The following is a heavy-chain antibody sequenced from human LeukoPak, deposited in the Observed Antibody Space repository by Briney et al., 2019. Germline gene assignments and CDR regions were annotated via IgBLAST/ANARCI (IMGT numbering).Heavy chain of an antibody. CDR3: AKPSSSGWYFYYFDY. CDR2: ISYDGSNK. D-gene: IGHD6-19*01. J-gene: IGHJ4*02. CDR1: GFTFSSYG. V-gene: IGHV3-30*18. Sequence: GGSLRLSCAASGFTFSSYGMHWVRQAPGKGLEWVAVISYDGSNKYYADSVKGRFTISRDNSKNTLYLQMNSLRAEDTAVYYCAKPSSSGWYFYYFDYWGQGTLVTVSS.